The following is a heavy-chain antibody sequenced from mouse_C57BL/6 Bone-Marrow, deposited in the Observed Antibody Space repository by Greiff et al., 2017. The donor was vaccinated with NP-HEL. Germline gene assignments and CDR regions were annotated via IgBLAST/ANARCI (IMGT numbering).Heavy chain of an antibody. Sequence: EVNVVESGGGLVQPKGSLKLSCAASGFTFNTYAMHWVRQAPGKGLEWVARIRSKSSNYATYYADSVKDRFTISRDDSQSMLYLQMNNLKTEDTAMYYCVRDLDSSGLFDYWGQGTTLTVSS. CDR2: IRSKSSNYAT. V-gene: IGHV10-3*01. J-gene: IGHJ2*01. CDR3: VRDLDSSGLFDY. D-gene: IGHD3-2*02. CDR1: GFTFNTYA.